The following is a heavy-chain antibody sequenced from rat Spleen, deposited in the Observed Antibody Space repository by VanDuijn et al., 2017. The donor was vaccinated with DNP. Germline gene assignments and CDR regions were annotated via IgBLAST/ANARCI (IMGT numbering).Heavy chain of an antibody. D-gene: IGHD1-11*01. J-gene: IGHJ2*01. V-gene: IGHV4-2*01. CDR1: XFNXXXYW. Sequence: EVKLVESGGGLVQPGRSXXLSCAAXXFNXXXYWMXXVRXXPGKGLEWIGQIKKDSSTFTYTPSLKDKFTISRDNAQNTLYLQMNKLGSEDTAIYHCAKGPNYGGYSDYFDYWGQGVMVTVSS. CDR2: IKKDSSTF. CDR3: AKGPNYGGYSDYFDY.